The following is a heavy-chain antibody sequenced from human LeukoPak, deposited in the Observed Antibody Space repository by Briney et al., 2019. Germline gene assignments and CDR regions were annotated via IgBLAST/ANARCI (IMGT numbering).Heavy chain of an antibody. CDR1: GFTFSRYW. CDR3: AKDAYSRGDY. CDR2: IKTDGTDT. D-gene: IGHD2-21*01. V-gene: IGHV3-74*01. J-gene: IGHJ4*02. Sequence: GGSLRLSCAASGFTFSRYWMPWVRHAPGEGLGWVSRIKTDGTDTHNADSVKGRFTISRDNAENSLYLQMNSLRGDDTALYYCAKDAYSRGDYWGQGTLVTVSS.